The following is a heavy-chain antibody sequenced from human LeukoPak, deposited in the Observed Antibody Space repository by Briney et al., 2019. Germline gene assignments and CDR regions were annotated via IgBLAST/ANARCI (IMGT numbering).Heavy chain of an antibody. J-gene: IGHJ4*02. D-gene: IGHD1-26*01. CDR3: ATSLAGGSYAFDY. CDR1: GGTFSSYA. V-gene: IGHV1-69*04. CDR2: ITPILGIA. Sequence: VASVKVSCKASGGTFSSYAINWVRQAPGQGLEWMGRITPILGIANYAQEFQGRVTITADKSTSTAYMELSSLRSEDAAMYYCATSLAGGSYAFDYWGQGTLVTVSS.